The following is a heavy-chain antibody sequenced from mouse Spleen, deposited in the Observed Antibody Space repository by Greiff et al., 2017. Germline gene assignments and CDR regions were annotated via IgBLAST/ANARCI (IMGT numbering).Heavy chain of an antibody. J-gene: IGHJ3*01. D-gene: IGHD2-1*01. CDR2: ISSGSSTI. Sequence: EVQGVESGGGLVQPGGSRKLSCAASGFTFSSFGMHWVRQAPEKGLEWVAYISSGSSTIYYADTVKGRFTISRDNPKNTLFLQMTSLRSEDTAMYYCARSDLLRFAYWGQGTLVTVSA. CDR3: ARSDLLRFAY. V-gene: IGHV5-17*02. CDR1: GFTFSSFG.